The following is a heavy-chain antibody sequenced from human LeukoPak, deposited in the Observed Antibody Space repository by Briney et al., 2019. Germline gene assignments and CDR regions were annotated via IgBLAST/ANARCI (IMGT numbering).Heavy chain of an antibody. V-gene: IGHV3-23*01. D-gene: IGHD1-26*01. CDR2: ITGNTANT. CDR3: AKEGSRIVGATGVDY. CDR1: GFTFSSYW. Sequence: GGSLRLSCAASGFTFSSYWMHWVRHTPGKGLEWVSAITGNTANTYYADSVKGRFTISRDNSKNTLFLQMNSLRAEDTAVYYCAKEGSRIVGATGVDYWGQGTLVTVSS. J-gene: IGHJ4*02.